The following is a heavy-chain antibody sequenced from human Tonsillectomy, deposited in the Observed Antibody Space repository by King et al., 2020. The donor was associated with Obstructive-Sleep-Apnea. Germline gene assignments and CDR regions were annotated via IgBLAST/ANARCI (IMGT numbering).Heavy chain of an antibody. CDR1: GGSISSYY. Sequence: VQLQESGPGLVKPSETLSLTCTVSGGSISSYYWSWIRQPPGKGLEWIGYIYYSGSTNYNPSLQSRVTISVDTSKNQFSLKLSSVTAADTAVYYCANGDDYYGMDVWGQGTTVTVSS. D-gene: IGHD2-21*02. J-gene: IGHJ6*02. CDR2: IYYSGST. V-gene: IGHV4-59*01. CDR3: ANGDDYYGMDV.